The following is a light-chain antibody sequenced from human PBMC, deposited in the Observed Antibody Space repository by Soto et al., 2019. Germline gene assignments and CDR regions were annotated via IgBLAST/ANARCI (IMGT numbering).Light chain of an antibody. Sequence: QSALTQPASVSGSPGQSITISCTGTSSDVGGYKYVSWYQHHPGQAPKLMIHAVNSRPSGVSTRFSGSKSGNTASLTISGLQPEDEADYYCSSYTSSSTWVFGGGTKSPS. J-gene: IGLJ3*02. CDR3: SSYTSSSTWV. CDR2: AVN. CDR1: SSDVGGYKY. V-gene: IGLV2-14*01.